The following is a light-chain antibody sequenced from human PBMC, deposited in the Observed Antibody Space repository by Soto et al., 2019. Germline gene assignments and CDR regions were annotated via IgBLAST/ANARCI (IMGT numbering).Light chain of an antibody. Sequence: QSVLTQPPSASGTPGQTIAISCSGGSSNIGSHTVNWYQQLPGTAPRLLIYSNTQRPSGVPDRFSGSKSGTSASLAISGLQSEYEGDYSCAAGDDSLNGVVFGGGTKLTVL. J-gene: IGLJ2*01. CDR1: SSNIGSHT. CDR2: SNT. CDR3: AAGDDSLNGVV. V-gene: IGLV1-44*01.